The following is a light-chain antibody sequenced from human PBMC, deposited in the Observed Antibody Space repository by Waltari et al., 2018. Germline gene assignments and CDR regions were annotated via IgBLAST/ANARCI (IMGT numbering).Light chain of an antibody. Sequence: QSALTQPASVSGYTGQSITISCTGTSNDVGGYNYVSWYQQHPGKAPKLMIYDVSNRPSGVSNRFSGSKSGNTPSLPISGLQAEDEGNYYCSSYTSSTLVVFGGGTTLTVL. V-gene: IGLV2-14*03. CDR1: SNDVGGYNY. J-gene: IGLJ2*01. CDR3: SSYTSSTLVV. CDR2: DVS.